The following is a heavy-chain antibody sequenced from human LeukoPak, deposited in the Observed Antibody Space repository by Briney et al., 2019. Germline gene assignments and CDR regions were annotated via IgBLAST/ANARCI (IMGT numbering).Heavy chain of an antibody. CDR3: ARGRRVYYGSGSCLLDY. Sequence: PETLSLTCAVYGGSFSGYYWSWIRQPPGKGLEWIGEINHSGSTNYNPSLKSRVTISVDTSKNQFSLKLSSVTAADTAVYYCARGRRVYYGSGSCLLDYWGQGTLVTVSS. CDR1: GGSFSGYY. J-gene: IGHJ4*02. D-gene: IGHD3-10*01. V-gene: IGHV4-34*01. CDR2: INHSGST.